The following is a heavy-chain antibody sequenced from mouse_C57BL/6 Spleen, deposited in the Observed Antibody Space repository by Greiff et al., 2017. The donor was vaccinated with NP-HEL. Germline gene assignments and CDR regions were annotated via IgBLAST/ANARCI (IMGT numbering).Heavy chain of an antibody. CDR1: GYTFTSYG. D-gene: IGHD1-1*01. V-gene: IGHV1-81*01. CDR3: ARDRDYGSSYGWYFDV. Sequence: QVQLQQSGAELARPGASVKLSCKASGYTFTSYGISWVKRRTGQGLEWIGEIYPRSGNTYYNEKFKGKATLTADKSSSTAYMELRSLTSEDSAVYFCARDRDYGSSYGWYFDVWGTGTTVTVSS. J-gene: IGHJ1*03. CDR2: IYPRSGNT.